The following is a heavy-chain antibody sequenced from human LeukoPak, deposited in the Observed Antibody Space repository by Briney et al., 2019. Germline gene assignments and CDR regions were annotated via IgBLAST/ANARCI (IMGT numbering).Heavy chain of an antibody. J-gene: IGHJ4*02. D-gene: IGHD4-17*01. Sequence: GGSLRLSCAASGFTFSSYSMNWARQAPGKGLEWVSSISSSSSYIYYADSVKGRFTISRDNAKNSLYLQMNSLRAEDTAVYYCARDRADYGDIDYWGQGTLVTVSS. CDR2: ISSSSSYI. CDR1: GFTFSSYS. V-gene: IGHV3-21*01. CDR3: ARDRADYGDIDY.